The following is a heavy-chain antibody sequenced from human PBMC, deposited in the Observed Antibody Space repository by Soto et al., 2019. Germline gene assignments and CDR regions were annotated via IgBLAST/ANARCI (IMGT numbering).Heavy chain of an antibody. CDR2: IYYSGST. CDR1: GSSISSGGYY. CDR3: ARTKPCGGSCYFPYYYYYMDV. D-gene: IGHD2-15*01. V-gene: IGHV4-31*03. Sequence: SETLSLTCTVSGSSISSGGYYWSWIRQHPGKGLEWIGYIYYSGSTYYNPSLKSRVTISVDTSKNQFSLKLSSVTAADTAVYYCARTKPCGGSCYFPYYYYYMDVWGKGTTVTVSS. J-gene: IGHJ6*03.